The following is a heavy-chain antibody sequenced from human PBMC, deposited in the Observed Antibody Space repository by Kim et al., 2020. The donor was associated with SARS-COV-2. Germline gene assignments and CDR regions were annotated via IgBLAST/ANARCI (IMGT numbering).Heavy chain of an antibody. D-gene: IGHD3-22*01. CDR2: ISYDGSNK. J-gene: IGHJ6*02. Sequence: GGSLRLSCAASGFTFSSYAMHWVRQAPGKGLEWVAVISYDGSNKYYADSVKGRFTISRDNSKNTLYLQMNSLRAEDTAVYYCARDLRSAPGYYDSSGYFRYYYGMDVWGQGTPVTVSS. CDR3: ARDLRSAPGYYDSSGYFRYYYGMDV. CDR1: GFTFSSYA. V-gene: IGHV3-30*04.